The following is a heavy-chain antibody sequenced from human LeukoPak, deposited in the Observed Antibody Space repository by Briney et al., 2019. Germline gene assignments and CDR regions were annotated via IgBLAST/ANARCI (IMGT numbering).Heavy chain of an antibody. V-gene: IGHV3-7*03. CDR3: AKEGGLLTYYYYGMDV. CDR2: IKQDGGEK. J-gene: IGHJ6*02. Sequence: GGSLRLSCAASGFTFSSYWMSWVRQAPGKGLEWVANIKQDGGEKYYVDSVKGRFTISRDNSKNTLYLQMNSLRAEDTAVYYCAKEGGLLTYYYYGMDVWGQGTTVTVSS. CDR1: GFTFSSYW. D-gene: IGHD1-26*01.